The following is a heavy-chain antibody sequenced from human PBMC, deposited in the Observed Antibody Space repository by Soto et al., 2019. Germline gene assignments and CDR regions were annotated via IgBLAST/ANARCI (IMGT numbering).Heavy chain of an antibody. Sequence: SETLSLICTVSGGSISSGDYYWSWIRQPPGKGLEWIGYIYYSGSTYYNPSLKSRVTISVDTSKNQFSLKLSSVTAADTAVYYCASRVDTAMVTAFDYWGQGTLVTVSS. D-gene: IGHD5-18*01. J-gene: IGHJ4*02. CDR2: IYYSGST. V-gene: IGHV4-30-4*01. CDR3: ASRVDTAMVTAFDY. CDR1: GGSISSGDYY.